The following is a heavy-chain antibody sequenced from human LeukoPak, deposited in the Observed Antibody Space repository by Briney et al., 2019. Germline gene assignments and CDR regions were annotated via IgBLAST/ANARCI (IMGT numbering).Heavy chain of an antibody. J-gene: IGHJ4*02. CDR3: ARGTPTGPYYYDSSGYYYSDY. CDR1: GYTFTGYY. Sequence: ASVKVSCQASGYTFTGYYMHWVRQAPGQGLEWMGYIYPNSGATKYAQKFQGRVTMTRDTSISTAYMELSGLGSDDTAVYYCARGTPTGPYYYDSSGYYYSDYWGQGTLVTVSS. CDR2: IYPNSGAT. V-gene: IGHV1-2*02. D-gene: IGHD3-22*01.